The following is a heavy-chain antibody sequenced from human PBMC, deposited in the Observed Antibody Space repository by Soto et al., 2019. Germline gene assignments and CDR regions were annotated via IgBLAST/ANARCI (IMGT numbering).Heavy chain of an antibody. CDR1: GCTFSSSI. D-gene: IGHD5-12*01. CDR2: FSGSSGNS. J-gene: IGHJ4*02. Sequence: EVQLLESGGNLVQPGRSLRLSCVGSGCTFSSSIMSWVRQAPGKGLEWVSTFSGSSGNSYYADSAKGRFTISRDNSKNTLYLQMNSLRAEDTALYYCAKRGHNFFDYWGQGTLVTVSS. CDR3: AKRGHNFFDY. V-gene: IGHV3-23*01.